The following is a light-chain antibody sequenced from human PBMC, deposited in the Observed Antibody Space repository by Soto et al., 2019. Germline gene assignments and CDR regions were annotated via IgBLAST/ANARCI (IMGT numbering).Light chain of an antibody. CDR3: QQYGSLPPIT. Sequence: ESVLTQSPGTLSLSPGERATLSCRASQSVSSSYLAWYQQKPGQAPRLLIYGASSRATGIPDRFSGSGSGTDFTLTISRLEPEDFAVYYCQQYGSLPPITFGQGTRLEIK. V-gene: IGKV3-20*01. CDR2: GAS. J-gene: IGKJ5*01. CDR1: QSVSSSY.